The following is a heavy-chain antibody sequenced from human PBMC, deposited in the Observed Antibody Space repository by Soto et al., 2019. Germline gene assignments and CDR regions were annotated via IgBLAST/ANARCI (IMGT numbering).Heavy chain of an antibody. D-gene: IGHD2-15*01. Sequence: GQLQQWGAGLLKPSETLSLTCAVYGGSFSGSYWSGIRQPPGKGLEWIGEINHSGSTNSNPSLKGRVTISVDTSKNQFSLKLSSVTAADTAVYYCARGFRYCSGGSCYSGDFDYWGQGTLVTVSS. CDR3: ARGFRYCSGGSCYSGDFDY. CDR2: INHSGST. V-gene: IGHV4-34*01. J-gene: IGHJ4*02. CDR1: GGSFSGSY.